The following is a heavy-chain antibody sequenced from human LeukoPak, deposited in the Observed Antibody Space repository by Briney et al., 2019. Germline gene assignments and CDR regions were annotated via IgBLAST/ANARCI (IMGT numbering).Heavy chain of an antibody. CDR3: AKDWDVAASPFDY. V-gene: IGHV3-23*01. CDR1: GFTFSSYP. J-gene: IGHJ4*02. Sequence: GGSLRLSCAASGFTFSSYPMSWVRQASGKGLEWVSAISGSGGSTYYADSVKGRFTISRDNSKNTLYLQMNSLRAEDTAVYYCAKDWDVAASPFDYWGQGTLVTVSS. D-gene: IGHD2-15*01. CDR2: ISGSGGST.